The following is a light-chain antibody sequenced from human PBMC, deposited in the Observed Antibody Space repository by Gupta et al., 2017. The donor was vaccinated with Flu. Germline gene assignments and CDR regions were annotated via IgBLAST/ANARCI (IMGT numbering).Light chain of an antibody. CDR2: AAS. Sequence: DIQMTPSPSSLSASVGDRVTITCRASQGISTWLAWYQQIPGKAPKSLIYAASNLQSGVPSRFSGSGSGTDFTLTISSLQPEDVATYYCQQYDMYPITFGQGTRL. CDR1: QGISTW. V-gene: IGKV1D-16*01. J-gene: IGKJ5*01. CDR3: QQYDMYPIT.